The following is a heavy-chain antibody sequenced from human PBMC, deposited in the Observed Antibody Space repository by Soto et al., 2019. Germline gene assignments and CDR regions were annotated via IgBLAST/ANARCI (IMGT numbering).Heavy chain of an antibody. D-gene: IGHD3-16*01. J-gene: IGHJ5*02. CDR2: IKQDGSEK. CDR3: ARDHHDWANWFDP. V-gene: IGHV3-7*01. CDR1: GFTFSSYW. Sequence: PGGSLRLSCAASGFTFSSYWMSWVRQAPGKGLEWVANIKQDGSEKYYVDSVKGRFTISRDNAKNSLYLQMNSLRAEDTAVYYCARDHHDWANWFDPWGQGTLVTVSS.